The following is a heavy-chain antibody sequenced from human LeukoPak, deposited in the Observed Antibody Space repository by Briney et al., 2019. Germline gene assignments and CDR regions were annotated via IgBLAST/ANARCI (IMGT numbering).Heavy chain of an antibody. Sequence: PGGSLRLSCAASAFTVSSNYMSRVRQAPGKGLEWVSVIYSGGSTYYADSVKGRFTISRDNSKNTLYLQMNSLRAEDTAVYYCARGRHMSGSYWGSLTIGGADYAFDIWGQGTMVTVSS. CDR3: ARGRHMSGSYWGSLTIGGADYAFDI. CDR1: AFTVSSNY. J-gene: IGHJ3*02. D-gene: IGHD1-26*01. V-gene: IGHV3-66*01. CDR2: IYSGGST.